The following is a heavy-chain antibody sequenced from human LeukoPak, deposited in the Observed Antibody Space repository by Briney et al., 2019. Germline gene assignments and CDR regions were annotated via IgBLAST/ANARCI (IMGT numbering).Heavy chain of an antibody. J-gene: IGHJ4*02. CDR3: AKDHRDYYDPYYFDY. V-gene: IGHV3-23*01. CDR2: ISGSGGST. Sequence: GGSLRLSCVASGFSFDEYGMSWVRQAPGKGLEWVSAISGSGGSTYYADSVKGRFTISRDNSKNTLYLQMNSLRAEDTAVYYCAKDHRDYYDPYYFDYWGQGTLVTVSS. CDR1: GFSFDEYG. D-gene: IGHD1-26*01.